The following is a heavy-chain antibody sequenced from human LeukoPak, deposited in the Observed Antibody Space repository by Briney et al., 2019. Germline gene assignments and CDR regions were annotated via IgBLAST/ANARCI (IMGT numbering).Heavy chain of an antibody. CDR3: AREPYSGSYPGGY. J-gene: IGHJ4*02. Sequence: PGGSLRLSCAASGFTFSSYSMNWVRQAPGKGLEWVSYISSSSSAIYYADSVKGRFTISRDNAKNSLYLQMNSLRDEDTAVYYCAREPYSGSYPGGYWGQGTLVTVSS. D-gene: IGHD1-26*01. CDR1: GFTFSSYS. V-gene: IGHV3-48*02. CDR2: ISSSSSAI.